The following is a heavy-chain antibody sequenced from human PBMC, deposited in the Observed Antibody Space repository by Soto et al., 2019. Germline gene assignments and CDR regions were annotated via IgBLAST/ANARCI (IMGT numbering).Heavy chain of an antibody. CDR1: GGSIRSSSYY. CDR2: IYFSGTT. CDR3: ARGDFSSGSYYNPTPTWFDP. D-gene: IGHD3-10*01. J-gene: IGHJ5*02. Sequence: SETLSLTCTVSGGSIRSSSYYWGWIRQPPGKGLEWIGSIYFSGTTYYNPSLKSRVSMSVDTSKNQFSLRLSSVTAADTAVYYCARGDFSSGSYYNPTPTWFDPWGQGTLVTVSS. V-gene: IGHV4-39*01.